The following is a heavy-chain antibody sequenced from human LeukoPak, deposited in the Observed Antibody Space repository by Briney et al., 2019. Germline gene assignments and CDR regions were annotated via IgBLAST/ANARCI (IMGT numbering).Heavy chain of an antibody. V-gene: IGHV3-21*01. Sequence: GGSLRLSCAASGFTFSSYSMNWVRQAPGKGLEWVSSISSSSSYIYYADSVKGRFTISRDNAKNSLYLQMNSLRAEDTAVYYCARDRDQYSSSPLDYWGQGTLVTVSS. CDR3: ARDRDQYSSSPLDY. D-gene: IGHD6-13*01. J-gene: IGHJ4*02. CDR2: ISSSSSYI. CDR1: GFTFSSYS.